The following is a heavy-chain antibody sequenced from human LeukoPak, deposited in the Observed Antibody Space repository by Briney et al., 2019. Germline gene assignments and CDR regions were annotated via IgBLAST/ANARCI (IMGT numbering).Heavy chain of an antibody. CDR2: ISYDGSNK. CDR3: ARGGGYSYGSFDY. V-gene: IGHV3-30*03. J-gene: IGHJ4*02. CDR1: GFTFSSYG. Sequence: GGSLRLSCAASGFTFSSYGMHWVRQAPGKGLEWVAVISYDGSNKYYADSMKGRFTISRDNSKNTLYLQMNSLRAEDTAVYYCARGGGYSYGSFDYWGQGTLVTVSS. D-gene: IGHD5-18*01.